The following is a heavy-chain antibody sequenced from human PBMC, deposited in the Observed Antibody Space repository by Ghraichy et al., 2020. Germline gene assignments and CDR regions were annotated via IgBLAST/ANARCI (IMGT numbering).Heavy chain of an antibody. D-gene: IGHD5-24*01. J-gene: IGHJ5*02. Sequence: SETLSLTCTVSGGSISSGTYWGWIRQPPRKGLEWIGSIYYSGSTYYNPSLKSRVTISVDTSKNQFSLNLSSVTAAETAVYYCAKHADRDGYNLWKNWFDPWGQGTLVTVSS. CDR1: GGSISSGTY. V-gene: IGHV4-39*01. CDR2: IYYSGST. CDR3: AKHADRDGYNLWKNWFDP.